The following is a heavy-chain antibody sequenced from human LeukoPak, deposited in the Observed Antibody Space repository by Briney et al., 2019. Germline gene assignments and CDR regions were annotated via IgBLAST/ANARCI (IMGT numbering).Heavy chain of an antibody. J-gene: IGHJ5*02. CDR3: ARGHYYDSSGYYSYWFDP. V-gene: IGHV4-59*11. CDR2: IYYSGST. Sequence: SEALCLTCTVSGGSISSHYWSWIRQPPGKGLEWIGYIYYSGSTNYNPSLKSRVTISVDTSKNQFSLKLSSVTAADTAVYYCARGHYYDSSGYYSYWFDPWGQGTLVTVSS. CDR1: GGSISSHY. D-gene: IGHD3-22*01.